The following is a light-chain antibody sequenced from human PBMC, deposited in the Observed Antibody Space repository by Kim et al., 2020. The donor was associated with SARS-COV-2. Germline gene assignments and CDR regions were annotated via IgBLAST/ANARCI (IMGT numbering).Light chain of an antibody. V-gene: IGLV1-47*01. J-gene: IGLJ1*01. Sequence: ELTQPPSASGTPGQRVTISCSGGSSNIGSSYVYWYQHLPGTAPKLLIYRNNQRPSGVPDRFSGSKSATSASLAISGLRSEDEADYYCAAWDDSLSGYVFGSGTKVTVL. CDR1: SSNIGSSY. CDR3: AAWDDSLSGYV. CDR2: RNN.